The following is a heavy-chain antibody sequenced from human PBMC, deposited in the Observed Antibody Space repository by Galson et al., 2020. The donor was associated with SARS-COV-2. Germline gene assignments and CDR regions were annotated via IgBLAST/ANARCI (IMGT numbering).Heavy chain of an antibody. V-gene: IGHV3-23*01. CDR1: GFTFYNYA. CDR3: AREGGGCSSGDCYSIWFDP. D-gene: IGHD3-22*01. CDR2: MTGSGRRT. J-gene: IGHJ5*02. Sequence: TGGSLRLSCAASGFTFYNYAMSWVRQAPGKGLEWVSVMTGSGRRTYYAESVKGRFTIYRDNSRKTVYLQMNSLRAEDTAGYYCAREGGGCSSGDCYSIWFDPCGQGTQVTVSS.